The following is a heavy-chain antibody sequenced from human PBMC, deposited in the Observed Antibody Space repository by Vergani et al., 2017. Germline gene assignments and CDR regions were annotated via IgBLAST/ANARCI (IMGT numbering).Heavy chain of an antibody. CDR2: IYRTGRT. CDR3: ARETGRYGGDPEDYYYGMDV. D-gene: IGHD2-21*02. Sequence: QVQLQESGPGLVKPSETLSLTCAVSGFSIDNGYYWDWIRQPPGKGLEWIGSIYRTGRTHFNPSLKSRVTISVDTSNNHFSLRLNSLTAADTAVFYCARETGRYGGDPEDYYYGMDVWGQGTTVTVSS. V-gene: IGHV4-38-2*02. J-gene: IGHJ6*02. CDR1: GFSIDNGYY.